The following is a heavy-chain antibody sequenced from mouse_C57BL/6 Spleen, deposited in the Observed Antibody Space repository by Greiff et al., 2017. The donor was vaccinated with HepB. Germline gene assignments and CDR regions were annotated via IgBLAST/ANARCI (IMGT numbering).Heavy chain of an antibody. J-gene: IGHJ1*03. Sequence: EVKVEESGGGLVQPGGSMKLSCVASGFTFSNYWMNWVRQSPEKGLEWVAQIRLKSDNYATHYAESVKGRFTISRDDSKRSVYLQMNNLRAEDTGIYYCTCYYSNYLYFDVWGTGTTVTVSS. CDR1: GFTFSNYW. V-gene: IGHV6-3*01. CDR3: TCYYSNYLYFDV. D-gene: IGHD2-5*01. CDR2: IRLKSDNYAT.